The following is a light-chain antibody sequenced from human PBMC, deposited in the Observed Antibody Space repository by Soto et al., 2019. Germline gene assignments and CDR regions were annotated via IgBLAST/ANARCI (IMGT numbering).Light chain of an antibody. CDR3: QQYNSYSGT. J-gene: IGKJ1*01. V-gene: IGKV1-17*01. Sequence: DIQMTQSPYSLSASVGDRVTITCRASQGIRKDLGWYQQKPGKAPKRLIYAASSLQSGVPSRFSGSGSGTEFTLTISSLQAEDFVTYYCQQYNSYSGTFGQGTKVDI. CDR2: AAS. CDR1: QGIRKD.